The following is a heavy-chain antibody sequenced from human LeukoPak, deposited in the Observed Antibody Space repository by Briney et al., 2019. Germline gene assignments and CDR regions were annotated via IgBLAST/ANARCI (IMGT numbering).Heavy chain of an antibody. V-gene: IGHV3-33*01. CDR1: GFTFSSYG. CDR2: IWYDGSNK. CDR3: ARGPVETAMGLNRETEVDH. Sequence: GGSLRLSCAASGFTFSSYGMHWVRQAPGKGLEWVAVIWYDGSNKYYADSVKGRFTISRDNSKNTLYLQMNSLRAEDTAVYYCARGPVETAMGLNRETEVDHWGQGTLVTVSS. J-gene: IGHJ4*02. D-gene: IGHD5-18*01.